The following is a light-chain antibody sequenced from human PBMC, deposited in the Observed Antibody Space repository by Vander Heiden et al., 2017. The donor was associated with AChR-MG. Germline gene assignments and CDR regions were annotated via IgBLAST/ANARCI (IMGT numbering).Light chain of an antibody. CDR3: QQDNSYSWT. Sequence: DIQMTQSPSTLSASVGDRVTITCRASQSIGSWLAWYQQKPGKAPKLLIYKSSNLETGVPSRFSGSGSGTEFTLTISSLRPDDFATYFCQQDNSYSWTFGQGTKVEIK. CDR1: QSIGSW. CDR2: KSS. V-gene: IGKV1-5*03. J-gene: IGKJ1*01.